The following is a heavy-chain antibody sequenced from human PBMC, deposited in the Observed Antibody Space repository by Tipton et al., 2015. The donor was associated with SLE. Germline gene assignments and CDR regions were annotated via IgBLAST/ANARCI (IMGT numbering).Heavy chain of an antibody. CDR3: ARDEIAAAGTNWFDP. CDR2: IYTSGST. Sequence: TLSLTCTVSGGSISSGSYYWSWIRQPAGKGLEWIGHIYTSGSTNYNPSLKSRVTISVDTSKNQFSLKLSSVTAADTAVYYCARDEIAAAGTNWFDPWGQGTLVTVSS. CDR1: GGSISSGSYY. V-gene: IGHV4-61*09. D-gene: IGHD6-13*01. J-gene: IGHJ5*02.